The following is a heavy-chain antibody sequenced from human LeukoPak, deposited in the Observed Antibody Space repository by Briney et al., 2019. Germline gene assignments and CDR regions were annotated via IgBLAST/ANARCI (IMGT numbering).Heavy chain of an antibody. CDR3: ARDLSPVVRASPMGC. Sequence: GGSLRLSCAASGFTFSTYGMHWVRQAPGKGLEWVALITYDGYYKYYSDSVKGRFTISSDTSKNTLSLQMNSLRAEDTAVYYCARDLSPVVRASPMGCWGQGTLVTVSS. V-gene: IGHV3-30*03. D-gene: IGHD3-10*01. J-gene: IGHJ4*02. CDR1: GFTFSTYG. CDR2: ITYDGYYK.